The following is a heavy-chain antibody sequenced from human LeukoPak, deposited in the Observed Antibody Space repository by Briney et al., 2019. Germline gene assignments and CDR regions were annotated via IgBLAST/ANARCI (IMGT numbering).Heavy chain of an antibody. J-gene: IGHJ3*02. CDR2: IFHGGNT. CDR1: GDSITSSAFS. CDR3: AKQGRQILFGGVVAIAPFDI. D-gene: IGHD3-16*02. V-gene: IGHV4-39*01. Sequence: SETLSLTCTVSGDSITSSAFSWGWIRQPPGKGLEWIGNIFHGGNTHYNPSLKSRVSISVDRSKNQVSLNLSSVTAADTALYYCAKQGRQILFGGVVAIAPFDIWGQGTMVTVSS.